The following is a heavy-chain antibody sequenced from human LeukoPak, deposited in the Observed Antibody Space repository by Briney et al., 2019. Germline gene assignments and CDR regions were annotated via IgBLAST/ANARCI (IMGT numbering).Heavy chain of an antibody. Sequence: SETLSLTCTVSGGSISSYYWSWIQQPPGKGLEWIGYIYYSGSTNYNPSLKSRVTISVDTSKNQFSLKLSSVTAADTAVYYCARWNTAMVDYFDYWGQGTLVTVSS. V-gene: IGHV4-59*01. D-gene: IGHD5-18*01. CDR3: ARWNTAMVDYFDY. CDR1: GGSISSYY. J-gene: IGHJ4*02. CDR2: IYYSGST.